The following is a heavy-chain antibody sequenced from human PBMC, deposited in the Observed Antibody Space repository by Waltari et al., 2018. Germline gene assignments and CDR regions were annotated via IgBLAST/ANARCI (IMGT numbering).Heavy chain of an antibody. Sequence: QVQLQESGPGLVKPSETLSLTCTVSGDSINNYFWGWVRQPPGTRLEWIGYTSHSGSTRYKPSLKSRVTISVDKSKNQFSLGLASVTAADTAIYYCARSFDFWSGYSLGHWGQGTLVTVSS. V-gene: IGHV4-59*01. J-gene: IGHJ4*02. CDR3: ARSFDFWSGYSLGH. CDR2: TSHSGST. CDR1: GDSINNYF. D-gene: IGHD3-3*01.